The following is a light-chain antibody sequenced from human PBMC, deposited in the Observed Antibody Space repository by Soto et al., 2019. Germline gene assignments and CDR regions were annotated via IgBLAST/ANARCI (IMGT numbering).Light chain of an antibody. V-gene: IGKV3D-15*01. CDR3: QQYNNWPIT. J-gene: IGKJ5*01. CDR2: DAS. CDR1: QSVSRN. Sequence: EIVMTQSPATLSVSPGERATLSCRTSQSVSRNLAWYQQKPGQAPRLLIYDASTRATGTPARFSDSGSGTKFTLSISSLKSEDFAVYYCQQYNNWPITFGQGTRLEIK.